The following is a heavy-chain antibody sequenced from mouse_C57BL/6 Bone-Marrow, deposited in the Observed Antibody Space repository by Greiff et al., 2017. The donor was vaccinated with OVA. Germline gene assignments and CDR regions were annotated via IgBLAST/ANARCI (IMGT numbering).Heavy chain of an antibody. Sequence: VQLQQSGPGLVAPSQSLSITCTVSGFSLTSYGVHWVRQPPGKGLEWLVVIWSDGSTTYNSALKSRLSISKDNSKSQVFLKMNSLQTDDTAMYYSARHGFYYGSSSLAYWGQGTLVTVSA. CDR1: GFSLTSYG. V-gene: IGHV2-6-1*01. CDR3: ARHGFYYGSSSLAY. J-gene: IGHJ3*01. CDR2: IWSDGST. D-gene: IGHD1-1*01.